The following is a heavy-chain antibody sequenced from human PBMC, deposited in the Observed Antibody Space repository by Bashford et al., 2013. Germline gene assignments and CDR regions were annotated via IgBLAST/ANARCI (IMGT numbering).Heavy chain of an antibody. J-gene: IGHJ2*01. D-gene: IGHD5-18*01. Sequence: SETLSLTCTVSGGSISSLNYNWGWIRQPPGKGLEWIASLFSRRGTYYNPSLKSRVTIDEDTSKNQFSLKLTSVTAADTAVYYCARDVVDTLSGWYFDLWGRGTLVTVSS. V-gene: IGHV4-39*07. CDR3: ARDVVDTLSGWYFDL. CDR2: LFSRRGT. CDR1: GGSISSLNYN.